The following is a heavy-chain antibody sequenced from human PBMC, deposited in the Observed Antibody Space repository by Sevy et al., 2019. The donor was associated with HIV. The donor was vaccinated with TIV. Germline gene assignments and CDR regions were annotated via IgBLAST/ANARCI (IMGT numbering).Heavy chain of an antibody. CDR2: ISGSGGST. D-gene: IGHD6-13*01. J-gene: IGHJ6*03. V-gene: IGHV3-23*01. CDR3: AKESKQQLMGYYYYYMDV. CDR1: GFTFSSYA. Sequence: GGSLRLPCAASGFTFSSYAMSWVRQAPGKGLEWVSAISGSGGSTYYADSVKGRFTISRDNSKNTLYLQMNSLRAEDTAVYYCAKESKQQLMGYYYYYMDVWGKGTTVTVSS.